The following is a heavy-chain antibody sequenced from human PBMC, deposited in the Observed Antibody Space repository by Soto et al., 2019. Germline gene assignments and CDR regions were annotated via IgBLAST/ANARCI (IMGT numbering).Heavy chain of an antibody. CDR1: GGTFGSYT. V-gene: IGHV1-69*01. CDR3: ARGRSTISWLAFRYYGRDV. Sequence: QVQLVQSGAEVKKPGASVKVSCTASGGTFGSYTIIGVRQAPGQGLEWMGAVIPTLGTSNYAQKFQGRVTITADDSTNTAYLDLSSLRSGDTAVYYCARGRSTISWLAFRYYGRDVWGQGTTVIVSS. D-gene: IGHD5-12*01. J-gene: IGHJ6*02. CDR2: VIPTLGTS.